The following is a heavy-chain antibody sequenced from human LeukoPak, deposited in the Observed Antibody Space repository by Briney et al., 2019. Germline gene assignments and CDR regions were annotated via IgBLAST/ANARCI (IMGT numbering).Heavy chain of an antibody. J-gene: IGHJ4*02. CDR1: GFTFSSYA. CDR3: ATEKGDSPDY. CDR2: LSGSGINT. D-gene: IGHD2-21*01. V-gene: IGHV3-23*01. Sequence: GGSLRLSCAASGFTFSSYATAWVRQAPGKGLEWVSGLSGSGINTYYADSVKGRFTISRDNPKNTLYLQMNSLRAEDTAVYYCATEKGDSPDYWGQGTLVTVSS.